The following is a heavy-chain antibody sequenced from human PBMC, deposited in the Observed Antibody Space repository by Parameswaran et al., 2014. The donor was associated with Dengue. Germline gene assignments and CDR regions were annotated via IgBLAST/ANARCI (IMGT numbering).Heavy chain of an antibody. J-gene: IGHJ4*02. Sequence: WIRQPPGRAGVVALISDDGNNKNYADSVKGRFTISRDNSKNTLHLQMDSLRAEDTAVYYCAQDGLRGYSYAYPALNYFEYWGQGALVTVSS. CDR2: ISDDGNNK. D-gene: IGHD5-18*01. V-gene: IGHV3-30*18. CDR3: AQDGLRGYSYAYPALNYFEY.